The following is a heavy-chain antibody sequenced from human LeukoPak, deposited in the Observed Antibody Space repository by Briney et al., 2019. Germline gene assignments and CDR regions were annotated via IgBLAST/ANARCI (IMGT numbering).Heavy chain of an antibody. Sequence: PGGSLRLSCAASGFAFSTYGMHWVRQAPGKGLEGVAVIWFDGSNKYYADSVKGRFTISRDNSENTLYLQMNSLRAEDTAVYYCARDGLSSESYYRSFDYWGQGTLVTVSS. CDR3: ARDGLSSESYYRSFDY. J-gene: IGHJ4*02. CDR2: IWFDGSNK. CDR1: GFAFSTYG. V-gene: IGHV3-33*01. D-gene: IGHD3-22*01.